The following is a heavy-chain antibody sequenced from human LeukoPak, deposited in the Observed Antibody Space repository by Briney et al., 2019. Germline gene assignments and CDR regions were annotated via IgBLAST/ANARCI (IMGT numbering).Heavy chain of an antibody. CDR2: IIPIFGTA. V-gene: IGHV1-69*01. CDR1: GGTFSSYA. Sequence: SVKVSCKASGGTFSSYAISWVRQAPGQGLEWMGGIIPIFGTANYAQKFQGRVTITADESTSTAYMELSSLRSEDTAVYYCARGFCSGGSCYSYDYWGQGTLVTASS. J-gene: IGHJ4*02. D-gene: IGHD2-15*01. CDR3: ARGFCSGGSCYSYDY.